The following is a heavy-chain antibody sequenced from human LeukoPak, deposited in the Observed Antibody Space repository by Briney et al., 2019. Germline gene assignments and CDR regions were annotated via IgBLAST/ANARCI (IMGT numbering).Heavy chain of an antibody. CDR1: GFIFNSYW. V-gene: IGHV3-7*03. CDR3: ARDGFGTGSN. Sequence: PGGSLRLSCAASGFIFNSYWMNWLRQAPGKGLEWVANVDQGGSEKYYVGSVKGRFTISRDNAKNSLYLQMNSLRVEDTAVYYCARDGFGTGSNWGQGTLVTVSS. D-gene: IGHD3-16*01. J-gene: IGHJ4*02. CDR2: VDQGGSEK.